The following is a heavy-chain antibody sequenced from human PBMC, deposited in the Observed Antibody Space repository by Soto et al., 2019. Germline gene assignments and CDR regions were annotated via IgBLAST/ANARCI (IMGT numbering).Heavy chain of an antibody. J-gene: IGHJ4*02. CDR2: IYYSGST. Sequence: QLQLQESGPGLVKPSETLSLTCTVSGGSISSSSYYWGWIRQPPGKGLEWIGSIYYSGSTYYNPSLKRRFTISVETSKNQFSLKLSSVTAADTAVYYCARHTPAISISDHWGQGTLVTVSS. CDR3: ARHTPAISISDH. V-gene: IGHV4-39*01. D-gene: IGHD2-15*01. CDR1: GGSISSSSYY.